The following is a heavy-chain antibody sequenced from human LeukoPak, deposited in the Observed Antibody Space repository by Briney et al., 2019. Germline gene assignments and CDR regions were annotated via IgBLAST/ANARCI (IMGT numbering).Heavy chain of an antibody. D-gene: IGHD1-26*01. Sequence: GGSLRLSCAASGFTFSSYGMHWVRQAPGKGLEWVAFIRYDGSNKYYADSVKGRFTISRDNSKNTLYLQMNSLRAEDTAVYYCARDLVDAFDIWGQGTMVTVSS. CDR1: GFTFSSYG. CDR3: ARDLVDAFDI. CDR2: IRYDGSNK. J-gene: IGHJ3*02. V-gene: IGHV3-30*02.